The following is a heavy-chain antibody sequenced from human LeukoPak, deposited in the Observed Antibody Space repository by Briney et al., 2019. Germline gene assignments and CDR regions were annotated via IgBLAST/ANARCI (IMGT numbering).Heavy chain of an antibody. CDR3: ARHLGPGWHAMDV. CDR1: GGSVSSYF. Sequence: SETLSLTCTVSGGSVSSYFWSWIRQPPGKGLEWIGYVYYSGSTNYNPSLKSRVIISVDTSKTQFSLRLSSVTAADTAVYYCARHLGPGWHAMDVWGQGTTVTASS. CDR2: VYYSGST. J-gene: IGHJ6*02. D-gene: IGHD2-15*01. V-gene: IGHV4-59*08.